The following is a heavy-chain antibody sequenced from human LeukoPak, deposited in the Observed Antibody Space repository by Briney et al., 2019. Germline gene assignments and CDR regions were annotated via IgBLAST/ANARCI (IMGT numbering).Heavy chain of an antibody. CDR3: AREFVNVWGSYRYLGY. Sequence: ASVKVSCKASGYTFTGYYMHWVRQAPGQGLEWMGWINPNSGGTNYAQKFQGRVTMTGDTSISTAYMELSRLRSDDTAVYYCAREFVNVWGSYRYLGYWGQGTLVTVSS. D-gene: IGHD3-16*02. J-gene: IGHJ4*02. V-gene: IGHV1-2*02. CDR1: GYTFTGYY. CDR2: INPNSGGT.